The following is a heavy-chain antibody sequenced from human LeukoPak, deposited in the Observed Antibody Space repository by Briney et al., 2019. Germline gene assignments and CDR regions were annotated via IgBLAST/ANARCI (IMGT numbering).Heavy chain of an antibody. V-gene: IGHV3-11*04. CDR2: ISSSGSTI. J-gene: IGHJ4*02. D-gene: IGHD2-2*01. CDR1: GFTFSDYY. Sequence: PGGSLRLSCAASGFTFSDYYMSWIREAPGKGLEWVSYISSSGSTIYYADSVKGRFTISRDNAKNSLYLQMNSLRAEDTAVYYCARGSGYCSSTSCYVVRDYWGQGTLVTVSS. CDR3: ARGSGYCSSTSCYVVRDY.